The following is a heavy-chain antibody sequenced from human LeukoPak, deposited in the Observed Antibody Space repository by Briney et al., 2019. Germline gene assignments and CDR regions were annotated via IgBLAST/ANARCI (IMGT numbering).Heavy chain of an antibody. CDR3: AKGLDYYGSGSYQH. Sequence: GGSLRLSCAASGFTFSSYAMSWVRQAPGKGLEWVSAISGSGGSTYYADSVKGRFTISRDNSMNTLYLQMNSLRAEDTAVYYCAKGLDYYGSGSYQHWGQGTLVTVSS. D-gene: IGHD3-10*01. J-gene: IGHJ1*01. CDR1: GFTFSSYA. V-gene: IGHV3-23*01. CDR2: ISGSGGST.